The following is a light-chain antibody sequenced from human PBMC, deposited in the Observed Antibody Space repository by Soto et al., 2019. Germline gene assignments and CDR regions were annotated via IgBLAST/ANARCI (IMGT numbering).Light chain of an antibody. V-gene: IGLV1-40*01. CDR3: QSCDSSLGYV. Sequence: QSVLTQPPSVSGAPGQRVTISCTGSNSNIGAGYDVHWYQQLPGTAPKLLIYGNNNRPSGVPDRFSGSNSGTSASLAITGLRAEDEADYYCQSCDSSLGYVFGTGTKVTVL. CDR2: GNN. CDR1: NSNIGAGYD. J-gene: IGLJ1*01.